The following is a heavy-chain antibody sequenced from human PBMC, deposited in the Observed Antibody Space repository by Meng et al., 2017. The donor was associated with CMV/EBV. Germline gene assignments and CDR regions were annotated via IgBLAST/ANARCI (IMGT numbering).Heavy chain of an antibody. Sequence: LVEVGGGLIQPGGSLRLSCAASGFTVSNNYMGWFRQAPGKGLEWVSLIYSEGTTDYADSVKGRFTISRDNSKNTLYLQMNSLRAEDTAVYYCARDGNYHGVWGQGTLVTVSS. D-gene: IGHD1-7*01. CDR3: ARDGNYHGV. V-gene: IGHV3-53*01. CDR1: GFTVSNNY. J-gene: IGHJ4*02. CDR2: IYSEGTT.